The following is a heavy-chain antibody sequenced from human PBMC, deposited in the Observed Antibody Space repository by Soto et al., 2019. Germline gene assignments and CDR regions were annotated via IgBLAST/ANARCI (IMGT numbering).Heavy chain of an antibody. V-gene: IGHV4-31*03. Sequence: PSETLSLTCPVPGDSMSSGAYYWNWIRQHPGKGLEWIGYIYYSGNTYYNPSLKSRIVISVDTSKNQFSLQLISVTPEDTAVYYCARDRCTNGVCFNYFDYWGQGTLVTVSS. CDR3: ARDRCTNGVCFNYFDY. D-gene: IGHD2-8*01. J-gene: IGHJ4*02. CDR2: IYYSGNT. CDR1: GDSMSSGAYY.